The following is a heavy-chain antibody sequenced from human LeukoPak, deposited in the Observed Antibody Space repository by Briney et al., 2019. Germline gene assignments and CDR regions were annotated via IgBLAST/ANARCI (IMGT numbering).Heavy chain of an antibody. CDR1: GYTFTSYG. CDR2: ISAYNGNT. CDR3: AREPPMVRGVIKYPEFDY. V-gene: IGHV1-18*01. Sequence: GASVTVSCKASGYTFTSYGISWVRQAPGQGLEWMGWISAYNGNTNYAQKLQGRVTMTTDTSTSTAYMELRSLRSDDTAVYYCAREPPMVRGVIKYPEFDYWGQGTLVTVSS. J-gene: IGHJ4*02. D-gene: IGHD3-10*01.